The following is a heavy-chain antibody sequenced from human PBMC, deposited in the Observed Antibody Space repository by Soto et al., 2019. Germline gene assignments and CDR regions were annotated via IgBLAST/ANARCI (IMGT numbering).Heavy chain of an antibody. Sequence: QLQLQESGPGLVKPSETLSLTCTVSGGSIRTSDYYWAWIRQAPGKGLERLGSLYYTGTTFNNPSLNSRVTISIDTSNNKFSLRLTSVTAADTGVYYCAREDRFDVVGPSGNWGQGALVTVSS. D-gene: IGHD1-26*01. J-gene: IGHJ1*01. CDR3: AREDRFDVVGPSGN. CDR1: GGSIRTSDYY. V-gene: IGHV4-39*02. CDR2: LYYTGTT.